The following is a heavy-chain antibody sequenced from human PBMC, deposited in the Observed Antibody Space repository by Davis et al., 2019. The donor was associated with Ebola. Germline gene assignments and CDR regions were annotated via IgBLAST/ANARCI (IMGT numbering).Heavy chain of an antibody. V-gene: IGHV3-7*03. D-gene: IGHD5/OR15-5a*01. CDR2: IKQDGSEI. CDR3: AKDRSVSRSPAAILDY. CDR1: GFTFSSYW. Sequence: PGGSLRLSCAVSGFTFSSYWMSWVRQAPGKGLEWVANIKQDGSEIHYVDSVKGRFTISRDNSKNTLYLQMNSLRAEDTAVYYCAKDRSVSRSPAAILDYWGQGTLVTVSS. J-gene: IGHJ4*02.